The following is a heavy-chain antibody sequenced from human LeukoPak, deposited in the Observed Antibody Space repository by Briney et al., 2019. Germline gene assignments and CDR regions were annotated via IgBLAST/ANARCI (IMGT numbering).Heavy chain of an antibody. CDR2: IYSGGST. J-gene: IGHJ4*02. D-gene: IGHD6-13*01. Sequence: GGSLRLSCAASGFTVSSNYMSWVRQAPGKGLGWVSVIYSGGSTYYADSVKGRFTISRDNSKNTLYLQMNSLRAEDTAVYYCARDPQRGGIAAEDYWGQGTLVTVSS. V-gene: IGHV3-53*01. CDR3: ARDPQRGGIAAEDY. CDR1: GFTVSSNY.